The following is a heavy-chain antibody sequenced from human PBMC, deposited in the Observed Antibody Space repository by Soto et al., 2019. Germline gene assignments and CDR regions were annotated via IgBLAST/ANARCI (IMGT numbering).Heavy chain of an antibody. CDR3: ARGRSGWLVDY. Sequence: GASVKVSCKASGYTFTRYTMNWVRQATGQGLEWMGWMNPNSGNTGYAQKFQGRVTMTRNTSISTAYMELSSLRSEDTAVYYCARGRSGWLVDYWGQGTLVTVSS. D-gene: IGHD6-19*01. V-gene: IGHV1-8*01. CDR1: GYTFTRYT. J-gene: IGHJ4*02. CDR2: MNPNSGNT.